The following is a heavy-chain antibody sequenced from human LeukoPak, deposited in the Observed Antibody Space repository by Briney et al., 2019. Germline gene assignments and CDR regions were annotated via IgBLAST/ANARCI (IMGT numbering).Heavy chain of an antibody. CDR2: IYYSGST. V-gene: IGHV4-59*01. D-gene: IGHD3-16*01. Sequence: SETLSLTCTVSGGSISSYYWSWIRQPPGKGLEWIGYIYYSGSTNYNPSLKSRVTISVDTSKNQFSLKLSSVTAADTAVYYCASASVGGRTMDVWGKGTTVTISS. CDR1: GGSISSYY. CDR3: ASASVGGRTMDV. J-gene: IGHJ6*04.